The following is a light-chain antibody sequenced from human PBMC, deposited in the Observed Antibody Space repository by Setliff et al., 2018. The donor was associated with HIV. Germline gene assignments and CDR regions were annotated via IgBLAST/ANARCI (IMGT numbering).Light chain of an antibody. CDR3: SSYTTSSTKNV. J-gene: IGLJ1*01. Sequence: QSVLTQSASVSGSPGQSVTISCTGTSSDVGRYDYVSWYQQHPGKAPKLMIYDVTNRPSGVSNRFSGSKSGNTASLTISGLQAGDEADYYCSSYTTSSTKNVFGTGTKVTVL. CDR2: DVT. V-gene: IGLV2-14*03. CDR1: SSDVGRYDY.